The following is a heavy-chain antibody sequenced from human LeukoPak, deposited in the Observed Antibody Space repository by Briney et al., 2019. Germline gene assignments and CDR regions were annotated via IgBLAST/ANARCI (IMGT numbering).Heavy chain of an antibody. CDR3: ARGGDYVLRY. V-gene: IGHV3-21*05. J-gene: IGHJ4*02. Sequence: GGSLRLSCAASGFTFSSHSMNWVRQAPGKGLEWVSYISSSSSYTNYADSVKGRFTISRDNAKNSLYLQMNSLRAEDTAVYYCARGGDYVLRYWGQGTLVTVSS. CDR2: ISSSSSYT. D-gene: IGHD4-17*01. CDR1: GFTFSSHS.